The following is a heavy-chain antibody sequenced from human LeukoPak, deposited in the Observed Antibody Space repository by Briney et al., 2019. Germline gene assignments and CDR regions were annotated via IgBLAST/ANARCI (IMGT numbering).Heavy chain of an antibody. D-gene: IGHD6-13*01. J-gene: IGHJ3*01. CDR1: GYTFTNYA. CDR2: INTVTGNP. V-gene: IGHV7-4-1*02. CDR3: AKDPPYSSTWPDALDA. Sequence: ASVKVSCKASGYTFTNYAISWVRQAPGQGLEWMGWINTVTGNPRYDQGFTGRFVFSLDTSLSTAYLEISSLKAEDTAVYFCAKDPPYSSTWPDALDAWGQGTMVTVSS.